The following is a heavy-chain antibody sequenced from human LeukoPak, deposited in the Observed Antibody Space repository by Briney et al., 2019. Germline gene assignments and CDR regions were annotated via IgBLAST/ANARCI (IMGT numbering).Heavy chain of an antibody. Sequence: GGSLRLSCAASEFTFSNYWVNWVRQAPGKGLEWVANIKQDGSEKNYVDSVRGGFTISRDKTKNSLFLQMNSLRAEDTAMYFCARDGLGIPFEYWGQGTLVTVSS. J-gene: IGHJ4*02. CDR3: ARDGLGIPFEY. V-gene: IGHV3-7*01. CDR1: EFTFSNYW. D-gene: IGHD7-27*01. CDR2: IKQDGSEK.